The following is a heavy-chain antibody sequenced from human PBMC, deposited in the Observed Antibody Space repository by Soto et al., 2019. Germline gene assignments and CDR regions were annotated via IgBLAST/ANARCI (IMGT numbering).Heavy chain of an antibody. CDR2: IIPIFGTA. V-gene: IGHV1-69*13. D-gene: IGHD3-22*01. J-gene: IGHJ3*02. CDR3: ASSTGDSSGYLDAFDI. Sequence: SVKVSCKASGGTFSSYAISWVRQAPGQGLEWMGGIIPIFGTANYAQKFRGRVTITADESTSTDYMELSSLRSEDTAVYYCASSTGDSSGYLDAFDIWGQGTMVTVSS. CDR1: GGTFSSYA.